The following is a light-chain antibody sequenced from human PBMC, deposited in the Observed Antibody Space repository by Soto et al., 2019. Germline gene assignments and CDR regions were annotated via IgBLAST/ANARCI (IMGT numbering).Light chain of an antibody. CDR3: TSYTSSTPVYV. CDR2: DGS. CDR1: RTDVADGYDY. V-gene: IGLV2-14*03. J-gene: IGLJ1*01. Sequence: QSALTQPASVSGSPGQSIAISCTGVRTDVADGYDYVSWYQQHPGQAPQLIIYDGSNRPSGVSDRFSGSKSGNTASLTISGLQAEDEAEYYCTSYTSSTPVYVFGTGTKLTVL.